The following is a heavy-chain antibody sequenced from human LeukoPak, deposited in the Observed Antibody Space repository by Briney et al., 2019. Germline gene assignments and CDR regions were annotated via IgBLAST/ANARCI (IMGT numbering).Heavy chain of an antibody. Sequence: GRSLRLSCAASGFTFSSYNMNWVRQAPGKGLEWVSYISTSSSTIYYADSVKGRFTISRDNAKNSPHLQMNSLRAEDTAVYYCAREGLIPSWGQGTLVTVSS. J-gene: IGHJ4*02. V-gene: IGHV3-48*04. CDR1: GFTFSSYN. CDR2: ISTSSSTI. D-gene: IGHD3-16*01. CDR3: AREGLIPS.